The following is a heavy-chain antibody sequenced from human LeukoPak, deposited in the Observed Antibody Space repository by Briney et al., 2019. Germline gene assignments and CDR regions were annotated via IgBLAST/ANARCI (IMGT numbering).Heavy chain of an antibody. CDR3: ARQASLPQGDAFDI. J-gene: IGHJ3*02. CDR2: IYPGESET. D-gene: IGHD2-21*01. V-gene: IGHV5-51*01. CDR1: GYSFSNYW. Sequence: GESLKISCKGSGYSFSNYWIGWVRQMPGKGLEWMGIIYPGESETRYSPSVQGQVTISADKSITTAYLQWSSLKASDTAMYYCARQASLPQGDAFDIWGQGTMVTVSS.